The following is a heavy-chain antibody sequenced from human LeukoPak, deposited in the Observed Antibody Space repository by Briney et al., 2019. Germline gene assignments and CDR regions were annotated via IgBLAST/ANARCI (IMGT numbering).Heavy chain of an antibody. Sequence: ASVKLSCKASGSPFTTSDIQWVTEAPGQGLEWMGVINPRSGSRSYAQKFQGRVIMTRDTSTNTVYMELSSLRSEDTAVYYCAKKPSNSCDFDYWGQGTLVTVSS. CDR3: AKKPSNSCDFDY. D-gene: IGHD1-14*01. CDR2: INPRSGSR. CDR1: GSPFTTSD. J-gene: IGHJ4*02. V-gene: IGHV1-46*01.